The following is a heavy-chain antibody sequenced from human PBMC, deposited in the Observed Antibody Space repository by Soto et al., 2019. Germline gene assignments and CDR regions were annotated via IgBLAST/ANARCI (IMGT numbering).Heavy chain of an antibody. Sequence: QVQLQQGGAGLLKPSETLSLSCAVYGGSFSGYFWSWIRQPPGKGLEWIGEINDSGFTNLNPSLKSPVTILVDKPRTQFSLTVTSVTAADTAVYYCARGRPQGGTYSTGKFDYWGLGTLVTVSS. CDR2: INDSGFT. V-gene: IGHV4-34*01. CDR1: GGSFSGYF. CDR3: ARGRPQGGTYSTGKFDY. D-gene: IGHD1-26*01. J-gene: IGHJ4*02.